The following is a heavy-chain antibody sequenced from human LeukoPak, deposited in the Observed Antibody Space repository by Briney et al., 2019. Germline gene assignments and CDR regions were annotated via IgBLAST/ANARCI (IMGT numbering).Heavy chain of an antibody. CDR3: ARGLAAAGTDY. V-gene: IGHV1-8*03. J-gene: IGHJ4*02. D-gene: IGHD6-13*01. Sequence: GASVKVSFKASGSTFTSYDINWVRRATGQGLEWMGWMNPNSGNTGYAQKFQGRVTITRNTSISTAYMELSSLRSEDTAVYYCARGLAAAGTDYWGQGTLVTVSS. CDR2: MNPNSGNT. CDR1: GSTFTSYD.